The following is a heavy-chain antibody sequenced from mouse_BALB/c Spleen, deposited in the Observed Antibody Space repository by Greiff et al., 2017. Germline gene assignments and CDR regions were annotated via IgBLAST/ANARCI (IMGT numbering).Heavy chain of an antibody. CDR1: GYTFTSYW. D-gene: IGHD2-1*01. CDR2: IYPGSGST. J-gene: IGHJ2*01. CDR3: TGNDY. V-gene: IGHV1S22*01. Sequence: LKQPGSELVRPGASVKLSCKASGYTFTSYWMHWVKQRPGQGLEWIGNIYPGSGSTNYDEKFKSKATLTVDTSSSTAYMQLSSLTSEDSAVYYCTGNDYWGQGTTLTVSS.